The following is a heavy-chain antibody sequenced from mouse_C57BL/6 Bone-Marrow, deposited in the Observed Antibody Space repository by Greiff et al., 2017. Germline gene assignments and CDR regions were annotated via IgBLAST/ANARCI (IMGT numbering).Heavy chain of an antibody. D-gene: IGHD2-12*01. Sequence: DVKLVESGGGLVQPGGSLKLSCAASGFTFSDYGMAWVRQAPRKGPEWVAFISNLAYSIYYADTVTGRFTISRENAKNTLHLEMSSLRSEDTAMYYCARYNYDGDAMDYWGQGTSVTVSS. J-gene: IGHJ4*01. CDR1: GFTFSDYG. CDR3: ARYNYDGDAMDY. V-gene: IGHV5-15*01. CDR2: ISNLAYSI.